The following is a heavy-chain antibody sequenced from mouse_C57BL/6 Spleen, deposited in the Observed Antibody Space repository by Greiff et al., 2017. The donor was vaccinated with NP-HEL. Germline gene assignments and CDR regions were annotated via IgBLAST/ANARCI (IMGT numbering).Heavy chain of an antibody. CDR1: GYAFSSSW. CDR2: IYPGDGDT. J-gene: IGHJ4*01. CDR3: AREDDGYYDYYAMDY. V-gene: IGHV1-82*01. D-gene: IGHD2-3*01. Sequence: QVQLQQSGPELVKPGASVKISCKASGYAFSSSWMNWVKQRPGKGLEWIGRIYPGDGDTNYNGKFKGKATLTADKSSSTAYMQLSSLTYEDSAVYYCAREDDGYYDYYAMDYWGQGTSVTVSS.